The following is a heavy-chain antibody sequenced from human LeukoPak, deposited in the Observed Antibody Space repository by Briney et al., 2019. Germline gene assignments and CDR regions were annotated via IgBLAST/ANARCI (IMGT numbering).Heavy chain of an antibody. CDR2: INRSGST. D-gene: IGHD3-16*02. J-gene: IGHJ4*02. CDR3: ARVRYDYAWGSYRPPFDY. V-gene: IGHV4-34*01. Sequence: PSETLSLTCAVYGGSFSGYYWSWIRQPPGKGLEWIGEINRSGSTNYNPSLKSRVTISVDTSKNQFSLKLSSVTAADTAVYYCARVRYDYAWGSYRPPFDYWGQGTLVTVSS. CDR1: GGSFSGYY.